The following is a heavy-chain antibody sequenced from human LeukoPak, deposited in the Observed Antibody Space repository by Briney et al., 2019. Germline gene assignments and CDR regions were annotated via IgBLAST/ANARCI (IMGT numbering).Heavy chain of an antibody. D-gene: IGHD5-24*01. CDR2: IYTSGST. CDR3: ARDLEI. V-gene: IGHV4-61*02. Sequence: SQTLSLTCTVSGGSISSGSYYWSWIRQPAGKGLEWIGRIYTSGSTNYNPSLKSRVTISVDTSKNQFSLKLSSVTAADTAVYYCARDLEIWGQGTLVTVSS. J-gene: IGHJ4*02. CDR1: GGSISSGSYY.